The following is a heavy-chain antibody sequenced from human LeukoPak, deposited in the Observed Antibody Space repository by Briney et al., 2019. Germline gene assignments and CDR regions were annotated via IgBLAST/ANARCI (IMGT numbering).Heavy chain of an antibody. V-gene: IGHV4-39*01. D-gene: IGHD4-17*01. Sequence: SETLSLTCNVSGESISSGRHYWGWLRQTPGKGLEWIGSVYFGGSTSHNPALTSRVTTSVDASKNQVSLRVNFVTAADTAVYYCARHLYGPTTAHYFGYWGQGVLVTVSS. CDR2: VYFGGST. CDR1: GESISSGRHY. J-gene: IGHJ4*02. CDR3: ARHLYGPTTAHYFGY.